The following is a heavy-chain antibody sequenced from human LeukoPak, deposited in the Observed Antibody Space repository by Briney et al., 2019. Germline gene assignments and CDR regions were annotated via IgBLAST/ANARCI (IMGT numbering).Heavy chain of an antibody. CDR3: ARPSGYYYGSGSYLGYYFDY. CDR2: IYYSGST. CDR1: GDSISNYY. Sequence: SETLSLTCTVFGDSISNYYWSWIRQPPGKGLEWIGSIYYSGSTYYNPSLKSRVTISVDTSKNQFSLKLSSVTAADTAVYYCARPSGYYYGSGSYLGYYFDYWGQGTLVTVSS. V-gene: IGHV4-59*05. J-gene: IGHJ4*02. D-gene: IGHD3-10*01.